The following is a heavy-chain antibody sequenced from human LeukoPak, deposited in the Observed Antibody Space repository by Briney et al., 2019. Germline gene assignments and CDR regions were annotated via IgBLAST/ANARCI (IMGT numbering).Heavy chain of an antibody. J-gene: IGHJ4*02. D-gene: IGHD1-1*01. Sequence: SETLSLTCAVSGGSISSSSYYWGWIRQPPGKGLEWIANIYHSGTTYSNPTLTRRVTMPLDTSQNQFSLGLFSVSAADTAVYYCARRNEGEQNFDYGGLGTLVTVSS. V-gene: IGHV4-39*07. CDR3: ARRNEGEQNFDY. CDR1: GGSISSSSYY. CDR2: IYHSGTT.